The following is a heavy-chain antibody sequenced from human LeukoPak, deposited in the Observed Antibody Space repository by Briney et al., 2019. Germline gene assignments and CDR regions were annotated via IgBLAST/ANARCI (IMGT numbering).Heavy chain of an antibody. CDR2: IYYSGST. CDR1: GGSISSYY. V-gene: IGHV4-59*01. Sequence: SETLSLTCTVSGGSISSYYWSWIRQPPGKGLEWIGYIYYSGSTNYNPSLKSRVTISVDTSKNQFSLKLSSVTAADTAVYYCARVNTVDCNGGSCYSYWFDPWGQGTLVTVSS. CDR3: ARVNTVDCNGGSCYSYWFDP. J-gene: IGHJ5*02. D-gene: IGHD2-15*01.